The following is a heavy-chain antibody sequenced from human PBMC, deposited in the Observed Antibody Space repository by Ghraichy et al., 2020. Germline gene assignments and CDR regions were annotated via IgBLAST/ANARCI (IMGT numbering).Heavy chain of an antibody. CDR2: INHSGST. J-gene: IGHJ6*02. CDR3: ARAFSQKYGDYVESWGGMDV. D-gene: IGHD4-17*01. Sequence: SETLSLTCAVYGGSFSGYSWSWIRQPPGKGLEWIGEINHSGSTNYNPSLKSRVTISIDTSKNQFSLKLSSVTAADTAVYYCARAFSQKYGDYVESWGGMDVWGQGTTVTVSS. V-gene: IGHV4-34*01. CDR1: GGSFSGYS.